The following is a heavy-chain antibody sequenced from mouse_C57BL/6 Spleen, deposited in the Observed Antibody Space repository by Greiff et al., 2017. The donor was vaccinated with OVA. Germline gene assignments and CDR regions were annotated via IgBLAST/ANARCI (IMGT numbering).Heavy chain of an antibody. D-gene: IGHD1-1*01. CDR3: ARPATTVVADWYFDV. CDR1: GYSITSGYY. Sequence: EVQLQESGPGLVKPSQSLSLTCSVTGYSITSGYYWNWIRQFPGNKLEWMGYISYDGSNNYNPSLKNRISITRDTSKNQFFLKLNSVTTEDTATYYCARPATTVVADWYFDVWGTGTTVTVSS. J-gene: IGHJ1*03. V-gene: IGHV3-6*01. CDR2: ISYDGSN.